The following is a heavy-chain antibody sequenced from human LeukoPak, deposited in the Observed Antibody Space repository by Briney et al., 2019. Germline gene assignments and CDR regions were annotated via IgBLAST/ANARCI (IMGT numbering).Heavy chain of an antibody. D-gene: IGHD2-2*01. Sequence: PGGFLRLSCAASGFTFSSYEMNWVRQAPGKGLEWVSYISSSGSTIYYADSVKGRFTISRDNAKNSLYLQMNSLRAEDTAVYYCAVVVVPAAELVPDAFDIWGQGTMVTVSS. CDR2: ISSSGSTI. V-gene: IGHV3-48*03. CDR3: AVVVVPAAELVPDAFDI. J-gene: IGHJ3*02. CDR1: GFTFSSYE.